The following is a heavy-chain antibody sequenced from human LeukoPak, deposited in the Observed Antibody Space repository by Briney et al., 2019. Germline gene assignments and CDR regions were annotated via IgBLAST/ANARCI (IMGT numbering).Heavy chain of an antibody. J-gene: IGHJ4*02. V-gene: IGHV4-30-2*01. D-gene: IGHD6-6*01. CDR3: ARGPYSSSVDY. CDR2: IYHSGST. Sequence: SETLSLTCTVSGGSISSGGYYWSWIRQPPGKGLEWIGYIYHSGSTYYNPSLKSRVTISVDRSKNQFSLKLSSVTAADTAVYYCARGPYSSSVDYWGQGTLVTVSS. CDR1: GGSISSGGYY.